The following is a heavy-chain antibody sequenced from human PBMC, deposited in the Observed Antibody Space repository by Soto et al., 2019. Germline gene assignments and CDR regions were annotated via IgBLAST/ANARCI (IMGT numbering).Heavy chain of an antibody. Sequence: EVQLLESGGGLVQPGGSLRLSCAASGFTFSSYAMSWVRQAPGKGLEWVSAISGSGGSTYYADSVKGRFTISRDNSKNTLYLQMNSLRAEDTAVYYCAKDRFRVTIFGVVIGHAFDIWGQGTMVTVSS. V-gene: IGHV3-23*01. CDR2: ISGSGGST. J-gene: IGHJ3*02. CDR1: GFTFSSYA. D-gene: IGHD3-3*01. CDR3: AKDRFRVTIFGVVIGHAFDI.